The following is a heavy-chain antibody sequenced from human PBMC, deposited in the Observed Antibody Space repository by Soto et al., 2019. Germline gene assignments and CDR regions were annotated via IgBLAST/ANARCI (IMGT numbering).Heavy chain of an antibody. CDR1: GFTFSSYV. J-gene: IGHJ6*02. CDR3: AKDIGAHDYGRRGYYYGMDV. V-gene: IGHV3-23*01. CDR2: ISGSGGST. Sequence: GGSLRLSCAASGFTFSSYVMSWVRQAPGKGLEWVSAISGSGGSTYYADSVKGRFTISRDNSKNTLYLQMNSLRAEDTAVYYCAKDIGAHDYGRRGYYYGMDVWGQGTTVTVSS. D-gene: IGHD4-17*01.